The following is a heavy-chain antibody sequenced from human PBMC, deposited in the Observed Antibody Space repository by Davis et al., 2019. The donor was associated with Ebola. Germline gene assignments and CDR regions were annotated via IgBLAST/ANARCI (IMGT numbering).Heavy chain of an antibody. CDR1: GFTFSSYS. Sequence: PGGSLRLSCAASGFTFSSYSMNWVRQAPGKGLEWVSSISSSSSYIYYADSVKGRFTISRDTAKNTLYLQMNSLRAEDTAVYYCAKVNGYSGSYPLDYWGQGTLVTVSS. V-gene: IGHV3-21*04. CDR3: AKVNGYSGSYPLDY. J-gene: IGHJ4*02. CDR2: ISSSSSYI. D-gene: IGHD1-26*01.